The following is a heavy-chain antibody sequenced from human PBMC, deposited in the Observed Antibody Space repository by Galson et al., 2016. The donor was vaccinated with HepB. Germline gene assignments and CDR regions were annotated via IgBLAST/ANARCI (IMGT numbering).Heavy chain of an antibody. CDR2: IYRNDDK. CDR3: AHTSLTILGAGIYYYYGMDA. V-gene: IGHV2-5*01. CDR1: GFSLLTGGLG. Sequence: PALVKPTQTLTLTCSFSGFSLLTGGLGVGWVRQPPGGALEWLALIYRNDDKRYSPSLKSRLTITKDLSKNQVVLTMTDVDPVDTATYFCAHTSLTILGAGIYYYYGMDAWGNGTTVAVSS. D-gene: IGHD3-3*01. J-gene: IGHJ6*04.